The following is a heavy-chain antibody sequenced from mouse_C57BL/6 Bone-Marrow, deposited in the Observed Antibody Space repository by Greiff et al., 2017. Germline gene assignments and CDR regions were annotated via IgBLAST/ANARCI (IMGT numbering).Heavy chain of an antibody. CDR1: GFPFSDYG. CDR3: ARGVDTGYARDY. CDR2: ISSGSSTI. V-gene: IGHV5-17*01. D-gene: IGHD1-1*01. J-gene: IGHJ4*01. Sequence: EVMLVESGGGLVTPGGSLKLSCAASGFPFSDYGMHWVRQAPEKGLEWVAYISSGSSTIYYADTVKGRFTISRDNAKNTLFLQMTSLRSEDTAMYYCARGVDTGYARDYWGQGTSVTVSS.